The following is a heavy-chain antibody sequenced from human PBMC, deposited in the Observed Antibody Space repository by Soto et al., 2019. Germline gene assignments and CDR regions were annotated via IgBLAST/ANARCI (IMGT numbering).Heavy chain of an antibody. CDR2: IYWDDDK. Sequence: SGPTLENPTQTLTLTCPFAGFSLSTTGFGVGWIRQPPGKALEWLALIYWDDDKRYNPSLNSRLTITKDTSKNQVVLAMANMDPVDTATYYCVQSRCGGDCLQSYSSHSYYGLDVWGQGT. J-gene: IGHJ6*02. CDR3: VQSRCGGDCLQSYSSHSYYGLDV. V-gene: IGHV2-5*02. D-gene: IGHD2-21*02. CDR1: GFSLSTTGFG.